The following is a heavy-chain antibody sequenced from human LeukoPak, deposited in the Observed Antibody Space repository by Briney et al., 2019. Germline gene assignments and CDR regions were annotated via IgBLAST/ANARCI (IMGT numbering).Heavy chain of an antibody. CDR1: GFTFSSYA. D-gene: IGHD6-6*01. V-gene: IGHV3-23*01. Sequence: PGGSLRLSCAASGFTFSSYAMSWVRQAPGKGLEWVSAISGSGGSTYYADSVKGRFTISRDNSKNTLYLQMNSLRAEDTAVYYCAKDRRPYTSASEYYFDYWGQGTLVTVSS. CDR2: ISGSGGST. CDR3: AKDRRPYTSASEYYFDY. J-gene: IGHJ4*02.